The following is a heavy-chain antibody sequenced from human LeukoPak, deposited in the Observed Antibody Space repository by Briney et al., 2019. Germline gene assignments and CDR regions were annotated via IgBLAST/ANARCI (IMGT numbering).Heavy chain of an antibody. J-gene: IGHJ4*02. CDR2: VDYSGTT. D-gene: IGHD6-19*01. CDR1: GDSISSYY. V-gene: IGHV4-59*08. CDR3: ARHASGWVGEFDY. Sequence: SETLSLTCTVSGDSISSYYWSWIRQPPGKAPEWIGYVDYSGTTDHNPSLKSRLSMAIDTSRSDLSLKLSSVTAADTAVYYCARHASGWVGEFDYWGQGILVTVSS.